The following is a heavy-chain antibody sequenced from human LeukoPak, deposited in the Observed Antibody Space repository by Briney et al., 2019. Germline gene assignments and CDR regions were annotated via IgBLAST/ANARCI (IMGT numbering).Heavy chain of an antibody. D-gene: IGHD4-23*01. CDR2: IRSKANSYAT. CDR3: TRLYDYGSNSGFDY. Sequence: PGGSLRLSCAASGFTFSGSAMHWVRQASGKGLEWVGRIRSKANSYATAYAASVKGRFTISRDDSKNTAYLQMNSLKTEDTAVYYCTRLYDYGSNSGFDYWGQGTLVTVSS. V-gene: IGHV3-73*01. CDR1: GFTFSGSA. J-gene: IGHJ4*02.